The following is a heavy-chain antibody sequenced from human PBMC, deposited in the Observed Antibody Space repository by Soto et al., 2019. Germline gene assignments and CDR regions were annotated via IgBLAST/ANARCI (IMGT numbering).Heavy chain of an antibody. CDR3: AKEGPITNWYFDY. J-gene: IGHJ4*02. V-gene: IGHV3-30*18. CDR2: ISYDGNVA. Sequence: QVQLVESEGGVVQPGRSLRLSCAASGFTFSNYGMHWVRQAPGKGLEWVTVISYDGNVAYYADSVKGRFTSSRDNSKNTQYLQMNSLRTEDTAVYYCAKEGPITNWYFDYWGQRTLVNVSS. CDR1: GFTFSNYG. D-gene: IGHD1-1*01.